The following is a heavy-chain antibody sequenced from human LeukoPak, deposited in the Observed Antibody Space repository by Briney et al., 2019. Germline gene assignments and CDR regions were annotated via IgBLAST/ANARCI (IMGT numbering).Heavy chain of an antibody. J-gene: IGHJ6*03. Sequence: SETLSLTCTVSGGSISSYYWSWIWQPPGKGLEWVGYIYYSGSTNYNPSLKSRVTISVDTSKNQFSLKLSSVTAADTAVYYCARGAGDSSGYYYFYYYYMDVWGKGTTVTVSS. CDR2: IYYSGST. V-gene: IGHV4-59*01. D-gene: IGHD3-22*01. CDR3: ARGAGDSSGYYYFYYYYMDV. CDR1: GGSISSYY.